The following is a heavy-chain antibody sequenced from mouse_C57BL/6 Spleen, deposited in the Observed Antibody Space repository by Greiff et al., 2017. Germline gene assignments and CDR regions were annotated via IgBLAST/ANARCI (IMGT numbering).Heavy chain of an antibody. D-gene: IGHD2-5*01. V-gene: IGHV2-6*01. J-gene: IGHJ2*01. CDR3: ARHSNFPFDY. CDR1: GFSLTTYG. CDR2: IWGVGST. Sequence: LMAPSQSLSITCTVSGFSLTTYGVDWVRQSPGKGLEWLGVIWGVGSTNYNSALKSRLSISKDNSKSQVFLKMNSLQTDDTAMYYCARHSNFPFDYWGQGTTLTVSS.